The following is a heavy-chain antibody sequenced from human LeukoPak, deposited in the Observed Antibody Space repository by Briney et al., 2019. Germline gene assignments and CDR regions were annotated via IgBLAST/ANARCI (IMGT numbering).Heavy chain of an antibody. J-gene: IGHJ4*02. CDR1: GGSITSYY. CDR3: ARDGFYDSSGYYYNWVFDY. CDR2: IYTTGST. D-gene: IGHD3-22*01. V-gene: IGHV4-4*07. Sequence: SETLSLTCTVSGGSITSYYWSWIRQPAGKGLEWIGRIYTTGSTYYNHFLKSRVTMAVDTSKNQFSLRLSSVTAADTAVYYCARDGFYDSSGYYYNWVFDYWGQGTLVTVSS.